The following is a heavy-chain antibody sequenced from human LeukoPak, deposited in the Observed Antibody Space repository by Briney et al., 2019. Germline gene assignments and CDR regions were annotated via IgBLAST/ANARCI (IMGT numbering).Heavy chain of an antibody. CDR2: ISGDGGTT. CDR1: GFTFDDYA. V-gene: IGHV3-43*02. Sequence: GGSLRLSCAASGFTFDDYAMHWVRQAPGKGLEWVSLISGDGGTTYRADSVKGRFTISRDNRKNSLYLQMNSLRTEDSAFYYCAKDRSRSGRGYSYGLLYWGQGALVTVSS. CDR3: AKDRSRSGRGYSYGLLY. D-gene: IGHD5-18*01. J-gene: IGHJ4*02.